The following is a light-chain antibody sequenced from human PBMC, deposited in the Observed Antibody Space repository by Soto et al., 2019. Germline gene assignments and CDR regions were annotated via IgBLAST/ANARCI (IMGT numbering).Light chain of an antibody. Sequence: QSALTQPPSASGSPGQSVTISCTGTSSDVGGYNYVSWYQQHPGKAPKLMIYEVTNRPSGVSNRFSGSKSANTASLTISGLQAEDEADYYCSSYTSRSTVVFGGGTKLTVL. V-gene: IGLV2-14*01. CDR1: SSDVGGYNY. CDR2: EVT. J-gene: IGLJ2*01. CDR3: SSYTSRSTVV.